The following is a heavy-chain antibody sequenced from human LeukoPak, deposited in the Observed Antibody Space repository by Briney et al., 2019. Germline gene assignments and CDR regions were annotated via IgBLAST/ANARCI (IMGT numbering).Heavy chain of an antibody. CDR3: ALYYYDSRGYYPLDY. Sequence: ASVKVSCKASGGTFSSSAISWVRQAPGQGLEWMGGIIPIFGTANYAQKFQGRVTITTDESTSTAYMKLSSLRSEDTAVYYCALYYYDSRGYYPLDYWGQGTLVTVSS. V-gene: IGHV1-69*05. CDR1: GGTFSSSA. D-gene: IGHD3-22*01. J-gene: IGHJ4*02. CDR2: IIPIFGTA.